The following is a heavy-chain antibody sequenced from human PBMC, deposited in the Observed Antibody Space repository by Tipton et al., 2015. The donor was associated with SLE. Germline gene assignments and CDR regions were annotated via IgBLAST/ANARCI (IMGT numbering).Heavy chain of an antibody. J-gene: IGHJ4*02. Sequence: TLSFTCDVYGGSLSDSFWTWIRQPPGKGLEWIGEINHSGFTNYNPSLKSRVTISVDTSKNHFSLKLSSVTAADTAVYYCARVSAGITAWYWGQGTLVTVSS. D-gene: IGHD3-10*01. V-gene: IGHV4-34*01. CDR2: INHSGFT. CDR1: GGSLSDSF. CDR3: ARVSAGITAWY.